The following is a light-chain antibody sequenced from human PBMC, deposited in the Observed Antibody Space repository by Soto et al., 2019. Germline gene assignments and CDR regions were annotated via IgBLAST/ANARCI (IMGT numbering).Light chain of an antibody. CDR3: QQYNHWPLT. Sequence: EILITQSPATVPVSPGERATLSCRASQSVSIDLAWYQQTPGQAPTLLIYDASTRDTGIPARFSGSGSGTECTLPISRLQSEDFAVYYCQQYNHWPLTFGGGTKVDIK. J-gene: IGKJ4*01. CDR1: QSVSID. V-gene: IGKV3D-15*01. CDR2: DAS.